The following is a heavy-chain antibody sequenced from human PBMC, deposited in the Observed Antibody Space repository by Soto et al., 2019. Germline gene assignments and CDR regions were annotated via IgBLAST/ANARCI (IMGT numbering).Heavy chain of an antibody. Sequence: GASVKVSCKASGGTFSSYAISWVRQAPGQGLEWMGGIIPIFGTANYAQKFQGRVTITADESTSTAYTELSSLRSEDTAVYYCARGGPQGFCSSTSCYLRNYFDYWGQGTLVTVSS. V-gene: IGHV1-69*13. CDR3: ARGGPQGFCSSTSCYLRNYFDY. D-gene: IGHD2-2*01. CDR1: GGTFSSYA. CDR2: IIPIFGTA. J-gene: IGHJ4*02.